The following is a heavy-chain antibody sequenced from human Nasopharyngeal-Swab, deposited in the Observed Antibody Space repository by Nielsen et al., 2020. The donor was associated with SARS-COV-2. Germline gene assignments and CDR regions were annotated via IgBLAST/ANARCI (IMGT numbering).Heavy chain of an antibody. CDR2: ITWNSGGI. D-gene: IGHD1-1*01. J-gene: IGHJ6*02. Sequence: SLKISCAASGFTFDDYAMHWVRQAPGKGLEWVSGITWNSGGIGYADSVKGRFTISRDNAKNSLYLQMNSLRSEDTAVYYCANRRLEGIDVWGQGTTVTVSS. CDR3: ANRRLEGIDV. CDR1: GFTFDDYA. V-gene: IGHV3-9*01.